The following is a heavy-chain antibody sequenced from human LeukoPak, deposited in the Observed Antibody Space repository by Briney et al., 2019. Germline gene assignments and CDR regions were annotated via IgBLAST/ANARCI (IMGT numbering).Heavy chain of an antibody. Sequence: SETLSLTCTVSGDSISSGSYYWSWIRQPPGKGLEWIGYIYHSGSTYYNPSLKSRVTISVDRSKNQFSLKLSSVTAADAAVYYCARLGIVATAHYFDYWGQGTLVTVSS. D-gene: IGHD5-12*01. V-gene: IGHV4-30-2*01. CDR3: ARLGIVATAHYFDY. J-gene: IGHJ4*02. CDR1: GDSISSGSYY. CDR2: IYHSGST.